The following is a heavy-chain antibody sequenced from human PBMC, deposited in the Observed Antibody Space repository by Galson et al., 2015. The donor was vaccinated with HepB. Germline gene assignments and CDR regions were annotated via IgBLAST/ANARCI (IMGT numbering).Heavy chain of an antibody. CDR1: GYTFTSYS. V-gene: IGHV1-46*01. Sequence: SVKVSCKASGYTFTSYSIHWVRQAPGQGFEWMGIINPTGISTTYAQKFQGRITMTSDTPTRTFYMELSSLRSDDTAVYYCARRTMTLGGADYWGQGTLVTVSS. J-gene: IGHJ4*02. CDR2: INPTGIST. CDR3: ARRTMTLGGADY. D-gene: IGHD3-16*01.